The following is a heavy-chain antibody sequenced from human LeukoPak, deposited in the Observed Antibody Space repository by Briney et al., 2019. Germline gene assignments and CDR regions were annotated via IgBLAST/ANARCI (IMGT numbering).Heavy chain of an antibody. Sequence: VASVKVSCKASGYTFTGNYMHWVRQAPGQGLEWMGWINPNSGGTNYAQKFQGRVTMTRDTSISIAYMDLSRLRSDDTAVYYCASVRSDYGDPYDAFDIWGQGTMVTVPS. CDR2: INPNSGGT. J-gene: IGHJ3*02. V-gene: IGHV1-2*02. CDR1: GYTFTGNY. D-gene: IGHD4-17*01. CDR3: ASVRSDYGDPYDAFDI.